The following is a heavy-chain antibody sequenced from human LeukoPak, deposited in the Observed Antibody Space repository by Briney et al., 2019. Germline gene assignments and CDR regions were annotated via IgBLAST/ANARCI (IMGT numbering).Heavy chain of an antibody. CDR3: ASADYDMAFDI. J-gene: IGHJ3*02. Sequence: PSQTLSLTCTFSGGSLSSGRYYWSWIRQHPGKGLEWIGYFYCSGSTDYNPSVKSRFTMSVDTSKNQFSLKLSSVTAADTAVYYCASADYDMAFDIWGQGTMVTVSS. V-gene: IGHV4-31*03. CDR1: GGSLSSGRYY. D-gene: IGHD3-9*01. CDR2: FYCSGST.